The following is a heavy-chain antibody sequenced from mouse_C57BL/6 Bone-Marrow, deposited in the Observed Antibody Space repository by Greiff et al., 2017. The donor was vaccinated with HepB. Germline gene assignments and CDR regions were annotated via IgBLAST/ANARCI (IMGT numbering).Heavy chain of an antibody. D-gene: IGHD2-4*01. CDR1: GFSFNTYA. J-gene: IGHJ1*03. CDR2: IRSKSNNYAT. CDR3: VRHNVYYDYDGSYFDV. Sequence: EVHLVESGGGLVQPKGSLKLSCAASGFSFNTYAMNWVRQAPGKGLEWVARIRSKSNNYATYYADSVKDRFTISRDDSESMLYLQMNNLKTEDTAMYYCVRHNVYYDYDGSYFDVWGTGTTVTVSS. V-gene: IGHV10-1*01.